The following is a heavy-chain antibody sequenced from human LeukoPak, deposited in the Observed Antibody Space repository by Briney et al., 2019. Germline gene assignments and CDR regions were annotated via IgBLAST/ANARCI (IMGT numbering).Heavy chain of an antibody. CDR1: GGSIYTNTYY. Sequence: SETLSLTCTVPGGSIYTNTYYWGWIRQPPGKGLEWIGSIFYDGSTYYNPSLKSRVTISIDTSKDQFSLKLTSVTAADTALYYCARVRVAVEALYYFDLWGQGTLVTVSS. V-gene: IGHV4-39*07. CDR2: IFYDGST. D-gene: IGHD2-15*01. CDR3: ARVRVAVEALYYFDL. J-gene: IGHJ4*02.